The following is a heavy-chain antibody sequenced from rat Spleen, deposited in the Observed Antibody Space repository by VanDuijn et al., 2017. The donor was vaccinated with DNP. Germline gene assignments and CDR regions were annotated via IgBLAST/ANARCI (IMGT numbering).Heavy chain of an antibody. V-gene: IGHV5-22*01. CDR3: VRWNSGHFDY. CDR1: GFTFSDYY. D-gene: IGHD4-3*01. J-gene: IGHJ2*01. Sequence: EVQLVVSGVGLVQPGRALKLSCAASGFTFSDYYMAWVRQAPTTGLGWVAYIGSDAYAPYYGDSVKGRFTISRDNAKSTLYLQMNSLRSEDMATYYCVRWNSGHFDYWGQGVMVTVSS. CDR2: IGSDAYAP.